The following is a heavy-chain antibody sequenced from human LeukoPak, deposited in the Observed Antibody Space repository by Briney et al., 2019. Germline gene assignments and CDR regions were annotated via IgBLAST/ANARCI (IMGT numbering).Heavy chain of an antibody. CDR1: GGSISSYY. Sequence: SETLSLTCTVSGGSISSYYWNWIRQPPGKGLEWIGYIYYSGSTNYNPPLKSRVTISVDTSKNQFSLKLSSVTAADTAVYYCASSEGGFFDYWGQGTLVTVSS. CDR3: ASSEGGFFDY. V-gene: IGHV4-59*08. J-gene: IGHJ4*02. CDR2: IYYSGST.